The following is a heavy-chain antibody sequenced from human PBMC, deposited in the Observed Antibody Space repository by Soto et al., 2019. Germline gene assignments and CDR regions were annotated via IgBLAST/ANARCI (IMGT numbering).Heavy chain of an antibody. J-gene: IGHJ4*02. V-gene: IGHV3-7*01. D-gene: IGHD1-26*01. CDR2: INQDGSDK. CDR3: ARTNRGSHFERDY. CDR1: GFTFSSYW. Sequence: LRLSCAASGFTFSSYWMTWVRQAPGKGLEWVANINQDGSDKTYVDSVKGRFTISRDNAKNSLYLEMNSLRDDDTAIYYCARTNRGSHFERDYWGPGTLVTVSS.